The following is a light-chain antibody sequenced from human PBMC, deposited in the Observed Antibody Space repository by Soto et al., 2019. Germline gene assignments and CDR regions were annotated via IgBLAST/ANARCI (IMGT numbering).Light chain of an antibody. CDR3: QQSYSNPST. V-gene: IGKV1-39*01. J-gene: IGKJ1*01. CDR1: QSISTY. Sequence: DIQMTQSPSSLSASVGDRVTITCRASQSISTYLNWYQKKPGKAPKVLIYGASTLQSGVPSRFSGSGSGTDFTFTISSLQPEDFATYYCQQSYSNPSTFGQGTKVEIK. CDR2: GAS.